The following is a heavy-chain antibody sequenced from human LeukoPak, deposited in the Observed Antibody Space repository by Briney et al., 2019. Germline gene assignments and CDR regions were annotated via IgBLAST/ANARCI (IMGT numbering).Heavy chain of an antibody. Sequence: GGSLRLSCTASGFAFDEHGMSWVRQVPGKGLEWVSGINWSGGSTGYADPLRGRFTISRDNAKNSLYLQMNSLRAEDTAVYYCARVSLAAAGTDYYYMDVWGKGTTVTVSS. CDR1: GFAFDEHG. CDR2: INWSGGST. V-gene: IGHV3-20*04. CDR3: ARVSLAAAGTDYYYMDV. D-gene: IGHD6-13*01. J-gene: IGHJ6*03.